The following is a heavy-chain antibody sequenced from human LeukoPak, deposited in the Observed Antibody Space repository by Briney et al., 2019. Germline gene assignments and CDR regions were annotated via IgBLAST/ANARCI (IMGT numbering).Heavy chain of an antibody. D-gene: IGHD3-10*01. Sequence: PGRSLRLSCAASGFTFSSYAMHWVRQAPGKGLEWVAVISHDGSNKYYADSVKGRFTISRDNSKNTLYLQMNSLRAEDTAVYYCARSSLWFGELPTQSFDYWGQGTLVTVSS. J-gene: IGHJ4*02. CDR3: ARSSLWFGELPTQSFDY. V-gene: IGHV3-30-3*01. CDR2: ISHDGSNK. CDR1: GFTFSSYA.